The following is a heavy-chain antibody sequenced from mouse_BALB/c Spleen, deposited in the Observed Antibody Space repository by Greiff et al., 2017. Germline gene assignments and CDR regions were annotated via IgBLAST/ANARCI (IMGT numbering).Heavy chain of an antibody. V-gene: IGHV3-2*02. CDR1: GYSITSDYA. Sequence: EVQLQQSGPGLVKPSQSLSLTCTVTGYSITSDYAWNWIRQFPGNKLEWMGYISYSGSTSYNPSLKSRISITRDTSKNQFFLQLNSVTTEDTATYYCARGREFAYWGQGTLVTVSA. J-gene: IGHJ3*01. CDR2: ISYSGST. CDR3: ARGREFAY.